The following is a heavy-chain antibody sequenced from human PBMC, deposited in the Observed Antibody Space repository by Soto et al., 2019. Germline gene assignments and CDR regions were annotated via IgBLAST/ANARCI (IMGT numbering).Heavy chain of an antibody. CDR2: IYPGDSET. J-gene: IGHJ4*02. CDR3: ARLLDYWGEPHYFDS. D-gene: IGHD3-16*01. Sequence: GSLKISCQTAGYTFDSNWIGWVRQMPGKGLEWMGIIYPGDSETRYSPSFQGQVTISVDRSFKTAYLQLRSLQASDTAMYYCARLLDYWGEPHYFDSWGQGTAVTVSS. CDR1: GYTFDSNW. V-gene: IGHV5-51*01.